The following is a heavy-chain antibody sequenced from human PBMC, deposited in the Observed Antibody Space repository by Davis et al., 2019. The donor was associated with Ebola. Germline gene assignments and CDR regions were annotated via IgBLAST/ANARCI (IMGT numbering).Heavy chain of an antibody. J-gene: IGHJ4*02. CDR1: AGPINNISYY. CDR2: IYYDGTT. Sequence: PSETLSLTCTSAGPINNISYYWGWIRQPPGKGLEWIGSIYYDGTTYYNPSLKSRVAMSIDTSKNQCSLRLTSVTAADTAMYFCASPNQIRGQDYFDCWGQGTLVTVST. D-gene: IGHD1-14*01. CDR3: ASPNQIRGQDYFDC. V-gene: IGHV4-39*07.